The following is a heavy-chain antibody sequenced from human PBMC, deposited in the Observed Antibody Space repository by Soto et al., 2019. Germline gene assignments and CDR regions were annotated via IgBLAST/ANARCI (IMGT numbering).Heavy chain of an antibody. CDR1: GGSFSGYY. CDR2: INHSGST. D-gene: IGHD7-27*01. V-gene: IGHV4-34*01. CDR3: ARDMITGDRAFDY. J-gene: IGHJ4*02. Sequence: SETLSLTCAVYGGSFSGYYWSWIRQPPGKGLEWIGEINHSGSTNYNPSLKSRVTISVDTSKNQLSLKLSSVTAADTAVYYCARDMITGDRAFDYWGQGTLVTVSS.